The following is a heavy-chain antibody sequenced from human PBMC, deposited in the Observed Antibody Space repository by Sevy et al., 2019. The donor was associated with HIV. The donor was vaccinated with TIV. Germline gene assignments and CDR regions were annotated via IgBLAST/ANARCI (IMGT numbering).Heavy chain of an antibody. D-gene: IGHD6-19*01. V-gene: IGHV3-23*01. Sequence: GGSLRLSCAASGFTFSRFAMSWVRQAPGKGLEWVSIISGSGDITYYEQSVKGRFTISRDNSKNTLYLQMNSLRAEDTAVFYCARGFTPYSSGWYDFDDWGQGTLVTVSS. CDR1: GFTFSRFA. J-gene: IGHJ5*02. CDR3: ARGFTPYSSGWYDFDD. CDR2: ISGSGDIT.